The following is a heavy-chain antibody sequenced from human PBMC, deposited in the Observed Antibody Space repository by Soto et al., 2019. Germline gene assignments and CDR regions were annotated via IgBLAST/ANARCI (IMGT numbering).Heavy chain of an antibody. J-gene: IGHJ4*02. CDR3: AKGGRVAGTGGFDY. V-gene: IGHV3-9*01. Sequence: EVQLVESGGGLVQPGRSLRLSCAASGFTFDDYAMHWVRQAPGKGLEWVSGISWNSGSIGYADSVKGRFTISRDNAKNYLYLQMNSLRDEDTALYYCAKGGRVAGTGGFDYWGQGTLVTVSS. D-gene: IGHD6-19*01. CDR2: ISWNSGSI. CDR1: GFTFDDYA.